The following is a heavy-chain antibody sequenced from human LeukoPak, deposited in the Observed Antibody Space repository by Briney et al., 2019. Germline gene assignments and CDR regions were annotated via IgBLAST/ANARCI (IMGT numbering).Heavy chain of an antibody. D-gene: IGHD1-26*01. Sequence: SETLSLTCAVYGGSFSGYYWSWIRQPPGKGLEWIGEINHSGSTNYNPSLKSRVTISVDTSKNQFSLKLSSVTAADTAVYYCARVVGATRGPSFDYWGQGTLVTVSS. V-gene: IGHV4-34*01. CDR2: INHSGST. J-gene: IGHJ4*02. CDR1: GGSFSGYY. CDR3: ARVVGATRGPSFDY.